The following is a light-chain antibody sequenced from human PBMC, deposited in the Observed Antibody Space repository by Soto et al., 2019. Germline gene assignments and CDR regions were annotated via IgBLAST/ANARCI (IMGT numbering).Light chain of an antibody. CDR3: QQYETFSGT. V-gene: IGKV1-9*01. Sequence: DIQMTQSPSTLSASVGDRVTITCRASQGISSYLAWYQQKPGKAPKLLIYAASTLQSGVPSRFSGSGSGTKFTLTSASLQPDDFATYYCQQYETFSGTFGPGTRLEIK. CDR2: AAS. J-gene: IGKJ5*01. CDR1: QGISSY.